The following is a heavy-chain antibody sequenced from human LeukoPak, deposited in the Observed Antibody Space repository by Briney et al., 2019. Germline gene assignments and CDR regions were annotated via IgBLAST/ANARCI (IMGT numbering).Heavy chain of an antibody. CDR3: ARDPDGYRQGHHFDY. CDR2: ISSSSIHV. Sequence: AGGSLRLSCAGSGFSFGTYSMNWVRQAPGKGLEWVSSISSSSIHVNYADSVKGRFTISRDNAKNSLYLQMNSLRGEDTAVYYCARDPDGYRQGHHFDYWGQGTLVTVSS. V-gene: IGHV3-21*01. D-gene: IGHD5-18*01. CDR1: GFSFGTYS. J-gene: IGHJ4*02.